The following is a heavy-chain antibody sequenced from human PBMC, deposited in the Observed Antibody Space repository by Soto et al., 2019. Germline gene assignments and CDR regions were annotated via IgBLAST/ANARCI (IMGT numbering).Heavy chain of an antibody. Sequence: GESLKISCKGSAYSFTSYWIGWVRQMPGKGLKWIGKSRPGDSDTRYSLCFQGQLTISADKSISTAYMEWRRLKASDAAMYYWARLSLWLPSLTAYGMDVWGQGTTVTVSS. D-gene: IGHD2-21*02. J-gene: IGHJ6*01. CDR1: AYSFTSYW. CDR2: SRPGDSDT. V-gene: IGHV5-51*01. CDR3: ARLSLWLPSLTAYGMDV.